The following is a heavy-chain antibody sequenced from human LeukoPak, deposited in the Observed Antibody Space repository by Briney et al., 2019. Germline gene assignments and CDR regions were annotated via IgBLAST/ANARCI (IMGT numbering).Heavy chain of an antibody. Sequence: SETLSLTCTVSGGSISSYYWSWIRQPPGKGLEWIGCIYYSGYTNYKSSLKSRVTISVDTSKNQFSLKLSSVTAADTAVYYCAREKDTSSWYAWDYWGQGTLVTVSS. J-gene: IGHJ4*02. CDR2: IYYSGYT. V-gene: IGHV4-59*01. CDR1: GGSISSYY. CDR3: AREKDTSSWYAWDY. D-gene: IGHD6-13*01.